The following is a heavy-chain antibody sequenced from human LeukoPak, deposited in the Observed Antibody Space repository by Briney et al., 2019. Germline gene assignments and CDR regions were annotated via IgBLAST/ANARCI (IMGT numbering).Heavy chain of an antibody. D-gene: IGHD2-21*01. V-gene: IGHV1-18*01. CDR1: GYTFTSYG. CDR3: AKDHESDGYPCLDS. Sequence: GASVKVSCKASGYTFTSYGISWVRQAPGQGLEWMGWISAYNGNTNYAQKLQGRVTMTTDTSTSTAYMELRSLRSDDTALYYCAKDHESDGYPCLDSWGQGTLVTVSS. J-gene: IGHJ4*02. CDR2: ISAYNGNT.